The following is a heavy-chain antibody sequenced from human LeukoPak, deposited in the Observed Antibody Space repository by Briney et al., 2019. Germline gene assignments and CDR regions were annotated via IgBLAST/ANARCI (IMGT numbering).Heavy chain of an antibody. Sequence: GGSLRLSCAASGFTFSSYGMHWVRQAPGKGLEWVAVISYDGSNKYYADSVKGRFTIPRDNSKNTLYLQMNSLRAEDTAVYYCAKEDSSGWYNWFDPWGQGTLVTVSS. J-gene: IGHJ5*02. CDR2: ISYDGSNK. V-gene: IGHV3-30*18. D-gene: IGHD6-19*01. CDR1: GFTFSSYG. CDR3: AKEDSSGWYNWFDP.